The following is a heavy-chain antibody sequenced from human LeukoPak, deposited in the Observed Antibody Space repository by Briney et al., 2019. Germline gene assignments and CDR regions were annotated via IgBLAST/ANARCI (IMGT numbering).Heavy chain of an antibody. J-gene: IGHJ4*02. Sequence: ASETLSLTCTVSGGSISSSSYYWGWIRQPPGKGLEWIGSIYYSGSTYYNPSLKSRVTISVDKSKNQFSLKLSSVTAADTAVYYCAREPLYYDILTGYYFDYWGQGTLVTVSS. CDR2: IYYSGST. V-gene: IGHV4-39*07. CDR3: AREPLYYDILTGYYFDY. D-gene: IGHD3-9*01. CDR1: GGSISSSSYY.